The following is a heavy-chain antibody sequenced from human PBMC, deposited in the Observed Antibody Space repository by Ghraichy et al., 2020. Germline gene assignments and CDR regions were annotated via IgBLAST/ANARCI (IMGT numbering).Heavy chain of an antibody. D-gene: IGHD2-15*01. CDR1: GLTFSSYW. J-gene: IGHJ5*02. CDR2: IKQDGSEK. V-gene: IGHV3-7*01. Sequence: GGSLRLSCAASGLTFSSYWMSWVRQAPGKGLEWVANIKQDGSEKYYVDSVKGRFTISRDNAKNSLYLQMNSLRAEDTAVYYCARFFQACSGDSCYSAWGQGTLVTVAS. CDR3: ARFFQACSGDSCYSA.